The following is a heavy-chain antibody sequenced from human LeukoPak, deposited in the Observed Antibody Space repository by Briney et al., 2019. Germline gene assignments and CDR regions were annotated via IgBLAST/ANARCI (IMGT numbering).Heavy chain of an antibody. V-gene: IGHV4-59*01. D-gene: IGHD1-26*01. CDR1: GGSISSYY. Sequence: SETLSLTCTVSGGSISSYYWSWIRQTPGEGLEWIGYIYYSGSTNYNPSLKSRVTMSVDTSKNQFSLNLSSVTAADTAVYYCARGGSRSRLNHFDYWGQGTLVTVSS. CDR3: ARGGSRSRLNHFDY. J-gene: IGHJ4*02. CDR2: IYYSGST.